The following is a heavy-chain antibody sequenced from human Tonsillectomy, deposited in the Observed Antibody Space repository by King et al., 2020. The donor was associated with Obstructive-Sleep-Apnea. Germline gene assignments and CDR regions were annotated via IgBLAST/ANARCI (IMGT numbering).Heavy chain of an antibody. CDR3: ARVSSSWSNYYYYYGMDV. Sequence: QLVQSGAEVKKPGASVKVSCKASGYTFTSYGISWVRQAPGQGLEWMGWISAYNGNTNYAQKLQGRVTMTTATSTSTAYMELRSLRSDDTAVYYCARVSSSWSNYYYYYGMDVWGQGTTVTVSS. D-gene: IGHD6-13*01. J-gene: IGHJ6*02. V-gene: IGHV1-18*01. CDR1: GYTFTSYG. CDR2: ISAYNGNT.